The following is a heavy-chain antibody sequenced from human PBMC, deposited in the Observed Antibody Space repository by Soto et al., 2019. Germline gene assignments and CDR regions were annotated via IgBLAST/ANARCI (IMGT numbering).Heavy chain of an antibody. V-gene: IGHV2-5*02. CDR2: IYWDDDK. D-gene: IGHD6-19*01. CDR1: GFSLSTSGVG. Sequence: QITLKESGPTLVKPTQTLTLTCTFSGFSLSTSGVGVGWIRQPPGKALEWLALIYWDDDKRYSPSLKSRLTITKNTSKTQGVLTVTNMDPVDTATYYGAHRRWDSSGWYVGAYWGQGPLVTVSS. J-gene: IGHJ4*02. CDR3: AHRRWDSSGWYVGAY.